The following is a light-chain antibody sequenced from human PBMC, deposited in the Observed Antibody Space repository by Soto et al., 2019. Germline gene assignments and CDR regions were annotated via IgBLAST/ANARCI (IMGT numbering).Light chain of an antibody. CDR3: QQRSNWPSIT. Sequence: IVLTQSPATLASSPGERATLSCGASQSVSSSYVAWYQHKPGLAPRLLIHDTSSRAIGIPDRFSGSGSGTDFTLTISRLEPEDFAVYYCQQRSNWPSITVGQGTRLEIK. CDR2: DTS. V-gene: IGKV3D-20*02. CDR1: QSVSSSY. J-gene: IGKJ5*01.